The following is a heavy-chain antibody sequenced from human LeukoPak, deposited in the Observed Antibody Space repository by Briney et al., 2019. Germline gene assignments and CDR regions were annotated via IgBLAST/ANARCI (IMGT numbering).Heavy chain of an antibody. Sequence: SETLSLTCSVSGGSVTGGGYYWSWIRQHPGKGLEWIGFASYSGGTYYNPSLMSRITISVDRSQNQFSLRMSSVTAADTAVYYCARGMGNFDYWGQGTLVTVSS. D-gene: IGHD7-27*01. J-gene: IGHJ4*02. CDR3: ARGMGNFDY. V-gene: IGHV4-31*03. CDR1: GGSVTGGGYY. CDR2: ASYSGGT.